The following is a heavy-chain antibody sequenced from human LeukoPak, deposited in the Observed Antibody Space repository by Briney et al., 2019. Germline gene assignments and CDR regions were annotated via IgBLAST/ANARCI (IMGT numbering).Heavy chain of an antibody. Sequence: GGSLRLSCAASGFTFSSYAMSWVRQAPGKGLEGVSAISGSGGSTYYADSVKGRFTISRDNSKNTLYLQMNSLRAEDTAVYYCAKDHNPGIAAAGPSFDYWGQGTLVTVSS. J-gene: IGHJ4*02. CDR1: GFTFSSYA. D-gene: IGHD6-13*01. CDR3: AKDHNPGIAAAGPSFDY. CDR2: ISGSGGST. V-gene: IGHV3-23*01.